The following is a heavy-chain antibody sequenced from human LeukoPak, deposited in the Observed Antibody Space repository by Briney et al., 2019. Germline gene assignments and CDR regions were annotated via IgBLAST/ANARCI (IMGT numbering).Heavy chain of an antibody. Sequence: GGSLRLSCAASGFTFSSYARSWVRQAPGKGLELVSAISGSGGSTYYADSVKGRFTISRDNSKNTRYLQMNSLRAEDTAVYYCARLPMATIPFDYWGQGTLVTVSS. CDR2: ISGSGGST. J-gene: IGHJ4*02. V-gene: IGHV3-23*01. CDR3: ARLPMATIPFDY. CDR1: GFTFSSYA. D-gene: IGHD5-24*01.